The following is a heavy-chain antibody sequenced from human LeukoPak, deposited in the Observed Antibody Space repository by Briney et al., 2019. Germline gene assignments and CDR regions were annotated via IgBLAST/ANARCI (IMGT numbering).Heavy chain of an antibody. CDR3: ARRVALAPTSFYFEH. V-gene: IGHV5-51*01. D-gene: IGHD3-3*02. CDR1: GYRFTNYS. Sequence: GESLKISCQASGYRFTNYSIGWVRQVPGKGLEWMGIIYHGDSDIIYSPSFQGQVTISADKSISTAYLQWARLKASDTAMYYCARRVALAPTSFYFEHWGQGTLVTVSS. J-gene: IGHJ4*02. CDR2: IYHGDSDI.